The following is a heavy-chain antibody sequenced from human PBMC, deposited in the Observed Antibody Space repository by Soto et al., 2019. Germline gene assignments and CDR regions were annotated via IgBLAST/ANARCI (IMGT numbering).Heavy chain of an antibody. Sequence: EVQLLESGGGLVQPGGSLRLSCAASGFTFGNYAFSWVRQAPGKGLEWVSVISGGGDATYYADSVKGRFTTSRDNSKKTVSLQMNSLRAEDKAVCYCAEKSVGSISLPAFYDGDYWGQGTLVTVSS. CDR2: ISGGGDAT. D-gene: IGHD3-3*01. CDR3: AEKSVGSISLPAFYDGDY. J-gene: IGHJ4*02. V-gene: IGHV3-23*01. CDR1: GFTFGNYA.